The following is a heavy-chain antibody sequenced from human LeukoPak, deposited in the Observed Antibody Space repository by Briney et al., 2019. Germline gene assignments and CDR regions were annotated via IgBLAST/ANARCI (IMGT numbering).Heavy chain of an antibody. V-gene: IGHV1-2*02. CDR1: GGTFSSYA. J-gene: IGHJ4*02. CDR2: INPNNGGT. D-gene: IGHD6-25*01. Sequence: GASVRLSCKASGGTFSSYAISWVRQAPGQGLEWMGWINPNNGGTNYAQKFQGRVTMTRDTSISTAYMELSRLRSDDTAVYYCARESALDYWGQGTLVTVSS. CDR3: ARESALDY.